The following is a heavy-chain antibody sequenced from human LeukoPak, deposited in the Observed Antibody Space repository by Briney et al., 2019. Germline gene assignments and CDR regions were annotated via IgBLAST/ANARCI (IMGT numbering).Heavy chain of an antibody. CDR3: AKDFDSGSHYGVQYFDY. D-gene: IGHD1-26*01. V-gene: IGHV3-9*01. CDR2: ISWNSGSI. J-gene: IGHJ4*02. Sequence: GGSLRLSCAASGFTFDDYAMHWVRQAPGKGLEWVSGISWNSGSIGYADSVKGRFTISRDNAKNSLYLQMNSLRAEDTALYYCAKDFDSGSHYGVQYFDYWGQGTLVTVSS. CDR1: GFTFDDYA.